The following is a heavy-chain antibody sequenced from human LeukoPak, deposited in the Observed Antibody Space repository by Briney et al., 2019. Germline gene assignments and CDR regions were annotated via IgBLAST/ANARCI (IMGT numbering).Heavy chain of an antibody. J-gene: IGHJ4*02. CDR3: ARASSSWNAFDH. CDR1: GYTFTSYY. Sequence: ASVKVSCKASGYTFTSYYMHRVRQAPGQGLEWMGIINPSGGSTSYAQKFQGRVTMTRDTSTSIANMELSSLRSEDTAVYYCARASSSWNAFDHWGQGTLVTVSS. V-gene: IGHV1-46*01. CDR2: INPSGGST. D-gene: IGHD6-13*01.